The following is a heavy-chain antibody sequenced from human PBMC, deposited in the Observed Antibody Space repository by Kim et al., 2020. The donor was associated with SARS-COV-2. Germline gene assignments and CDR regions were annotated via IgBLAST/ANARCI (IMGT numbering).Heavy chain of an antibody. CDR3: ARRRAAAAGSAPGY. Sequence: NPSLKSRVTISVDTSKNQFSLKLSSVTAADTAVYYCARRRAAAAGSAPGYWGQGTLVTVSS. V-gene: IGHV4-34*01. J-gene: IGHJ4*02. D-gene: IGHD6-13*01.